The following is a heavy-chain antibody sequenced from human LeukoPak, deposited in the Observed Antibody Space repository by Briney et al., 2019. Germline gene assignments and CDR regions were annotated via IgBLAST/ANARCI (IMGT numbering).Heavy chain of an antibody. CDR3: ARVGRGYSFNVYYFDY. CDR1: GFTFSNYV. CDR2: TSTDESIK. D-gene: IGHD5-18*01. J-gene: IGHJ4*02. Sequence: GGSLRLSCAASGFTFSNYVTHWVPQAPGKGLEWVAVTSTDESIKIYADSVKGRFTISRDNSKNTLYLQMNSLRAEDTAVYYCARVGRGYSFNVYYFDYWGQGTLVTVSS. V-gene: IGHV3-30*04.